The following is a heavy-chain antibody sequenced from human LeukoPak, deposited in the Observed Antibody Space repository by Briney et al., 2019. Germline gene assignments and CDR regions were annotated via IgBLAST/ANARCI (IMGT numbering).Heavy chain of an antibody. CDR1: GYTLTELS. CDR2: FDPEDGET. J-gene: IGHJ3*02. CDR3: ATAPRITMIVEYAFDI. Sequence: ASVKVSCKVSGYTLTELSMHWVRQAPGKGLEWMGGFDPEDGETIYAQKFQGRVTMTEDTSTDTAYMELSSLRSGDTAVYYCATAPRITMIVEYAFDIWGQGTTVTVSS. D-gene: IGHD3-22*01. V-gene: IGHV1-24*01.